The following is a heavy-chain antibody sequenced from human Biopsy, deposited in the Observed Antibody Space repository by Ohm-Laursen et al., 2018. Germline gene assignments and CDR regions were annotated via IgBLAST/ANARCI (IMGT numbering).Heavy chain of an antibody. Sequence: SDTLSLTWAVSGGSIGSFYWTWIRQPPGKGPEWIGDISDSGSTNYKPSLKSRVIISVDTSKNQFSLNLSSVTAADTAVYYCVRRGSGGRSFDHWGQGTLVTVSS. D-gene: IGHD2-15*01. J-gene: IGHJ4*02. CDR1: GGSIGSFY. CDR2: ISDSGST. CDR3: VRRGSGGRSFDH. V-gene: IGHV4-59*08.